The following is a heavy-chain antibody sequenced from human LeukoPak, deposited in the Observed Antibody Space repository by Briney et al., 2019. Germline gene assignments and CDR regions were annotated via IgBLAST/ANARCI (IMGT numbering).Heavy chain of an antibody. D-gene: IGHD5-24*01. V-gene: IGHV3-23*01. Sequence: GRSLRLSCPASGFTFSSYAMSWVRQAPGKGLEWVSAISGIGGSTYYADSVKRRFTTSRDNSKNTLYLQMNSLRAEATARYYCVNRDGGWLQSSGTDGWGQGIAVTVS. CDR3: VNRDGGWLQSSGTDG. CDR1: GFTFSSYA. J-gene: IGHJ6*02. CDR2: ISGIGGST.